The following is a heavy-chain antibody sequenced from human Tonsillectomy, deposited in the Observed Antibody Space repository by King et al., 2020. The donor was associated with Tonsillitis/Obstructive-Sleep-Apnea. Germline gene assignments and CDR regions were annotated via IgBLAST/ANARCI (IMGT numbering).Heavy chain of an antibody. D-gene: IGHD3-3*01. V-gene: IGHV3-74*01. J-gene: IGHJ6*02. CDR3: AREPHLDDFWSGYWGADYYYGMVV. CDR1: GFTFSSYW. Sequence: VQLVESGGGLVQPGGSLRLSCAASGFTFSSYWMHWVRHAPGKGLVWVSRINSDGSSTSYADSVKGRFTISRDNAKNTLYLQMNSLRAEDTAVYYCAREPHLDDFWSGYWGADYYYGMVVWGQGTAVTVSS. CDR2: INSDGSST.